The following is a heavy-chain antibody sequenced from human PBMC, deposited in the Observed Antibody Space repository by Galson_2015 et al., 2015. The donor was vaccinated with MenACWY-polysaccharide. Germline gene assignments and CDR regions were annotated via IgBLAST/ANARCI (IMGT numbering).Heavy chain of an antibody. J-gene: IGHJ4*02. CDR1: GFTVSSNY. D-gene: IGHD3-22*01. CDR3: ARISSYYDSSGYQCFDY. CDR2: IYSGGST. V-gene: IGHV3-66*01. Sequence: SLRLSCEASGFTVSSNYMSWVRQAPGQGLEWVSVIYSGGSTYYADSVKCRFTISRDNSKNTLYLQMNSLRAADTAVYYCARISSYYDSSGYQCFDYWGQGTRATASS.